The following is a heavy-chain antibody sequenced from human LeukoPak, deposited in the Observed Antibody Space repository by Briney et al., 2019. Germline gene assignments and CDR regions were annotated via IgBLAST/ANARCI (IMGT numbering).Heavy chain of an antibody. V-gene: IGHV1-3*04. CDR3: ARNRGSYRVPY. J-gene: IGHJ4*02. Sequence: ASVKVSCKASGYTFTDYVIHWVRQAPGQRLEWMGWISTGSANRKYSQKFQGRVTFTRDTSASIVYMDLSSLRSEDTALYYCARNRGSYRVPYWGQGTLVTVSS. D-gene: IGHD1-26*01. CDR1: GYTFTDYV. CDR2: ISTGSANR.